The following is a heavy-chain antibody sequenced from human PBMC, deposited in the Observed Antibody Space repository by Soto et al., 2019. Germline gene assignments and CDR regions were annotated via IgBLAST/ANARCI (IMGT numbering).Heavy chain of an antibody. J-gene: IGHJ3*02. CDR1: GYTFTGYG. V-gene: IGHV1-18*01. CDR3: ARDKIAARGIVAAGTKFPAPSDTLDI. CDR2: ISAYNGNT. Sequence: QVQLVQSGAEVKKPGASVKVSCKASGYTFTGYGISWVRQAPGQGLEWMGWISAYNGNTNYAQKLQGRVTMTTDTSASKAYMGQTTVRSEHTAVYYCARDKIAARGIVAAGTKFPAPSDTLDIWGQGTMVTASS. D-gene: IGHD6-13*01.